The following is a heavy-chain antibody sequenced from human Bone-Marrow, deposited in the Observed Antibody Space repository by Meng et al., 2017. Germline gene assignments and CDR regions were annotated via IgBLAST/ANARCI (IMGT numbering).Heavy chain of an antibody. D-gene: IGHD6-13*01. CDR2: NKSNSDGGTT. Sequence: GESLKISCVASGFSFTDAWMSWVRQAPGKGLEWVGRNKSNSDGGTTDYAAPVKGRFTISRDDSKNTLYLQMNSLITEDTAVYFCATGAAAADHWGQGILVTVSS. CDR3: ATGAAAADH. J-gene: IGHJ4*02. CDR1: GFSFTDAW. V-gene: IGHV3-15*01.